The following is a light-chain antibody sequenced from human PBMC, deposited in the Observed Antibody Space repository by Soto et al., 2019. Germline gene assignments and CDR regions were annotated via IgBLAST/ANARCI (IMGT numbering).Light chain of an antibody. J-gene: IGKJ1*01. Sequence: DIQMTQSPSSLSSSVGYRFTSTCLAIQSISPYLNWYQQKPGKATNLLIYSAYILESGVTSRFSGSGSGTEFTLTISSLQPDDFATYYCQHYNSYSWTFGKWHKLDLK. CDR1: QSISPY. CDR2: SAY. V-gene: IGKV1-5*01. CDR3: QHYNSYSWT.